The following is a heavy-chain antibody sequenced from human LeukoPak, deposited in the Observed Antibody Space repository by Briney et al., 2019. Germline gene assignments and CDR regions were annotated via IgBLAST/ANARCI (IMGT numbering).Heavy chain of an antibody. CDR3: AKDQGIFGVVISYFDY. CDR1: GCTFSSYN. Sequence: RGSLRLSCVASGCTFSSYNMNWVRQAPGKGLEWVSSISTTSSYIYYADSVKGRFTISRDNSKNTLYLQMNSLRAEDTAVYYCAKDQGIFGVVISYFDYWGQGTLVTVSS. V-gene: IGHV3-21*01. D-gene: IGHD3-3*01. CDR2: ISTTSSYI. J-gene: IGHJ4*02.